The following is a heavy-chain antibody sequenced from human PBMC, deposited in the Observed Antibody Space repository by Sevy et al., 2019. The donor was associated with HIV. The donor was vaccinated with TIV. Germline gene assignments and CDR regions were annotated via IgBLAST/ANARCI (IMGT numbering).Heavy chain of an antibody. D-gene: IGHD6-19*01. CDR1: GFTFSSYS. CDR2: ISSSSSTI. CDR3: ARGRIAVAEL. J-gene: IGHJ4*02. Sequence: GGSLRLSCAASGFTFSSYSMNWVRQAPGKGLEWVSYISSSSSTIYYADSVKGRFTISRDNAKNSLYLQMNSLRAEDTAVYYCARGRIAVAELWGQRTLVTVSS. V-gene: IGHV3-48*01.